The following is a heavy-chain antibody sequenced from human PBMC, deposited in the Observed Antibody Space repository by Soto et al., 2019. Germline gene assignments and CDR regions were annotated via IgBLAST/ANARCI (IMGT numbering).Heavy chain of an antibody. CDR3: ASQRYNWNYLQYYYYYGMDV. CDR1: GYSFTSYW. J-gene: IGHJ6*02. D-gene: IGHD1-7*01. Sequence: LKISCKGSGYSFTSYWISWVRQMPGKGLEWMGRIDPSDSYTNSSPSFQGHVTISADKSISTAYLQWSSLKASDTAMYYCASQRYNWNYLQYYYYYGMDVWGQGTTVTVSS. V-gene: IGHV5-10-1*01. CDR2: IDPSDSYT.